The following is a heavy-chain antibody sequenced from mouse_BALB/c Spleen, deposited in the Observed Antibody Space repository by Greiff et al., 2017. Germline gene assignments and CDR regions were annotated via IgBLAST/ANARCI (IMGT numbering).Heavy chain of an antibody. CDR3: AREGGAY. V-gene: IGHV1-69*02. Sequence: VQLQQPGAELVKPGAPVKLSCKASGYTFTSYWMNWVKQRPGRGLEWIGRIDPSDSETHYNQKFKDKATLTVDKSSSTAYIQLSSLTSEDSAVYYCAREGGAYWGQGTLVTVSA. CDR2: IDPSDSET. J-gene: IGHJ3*01. CDR1: GYTFTSYW.